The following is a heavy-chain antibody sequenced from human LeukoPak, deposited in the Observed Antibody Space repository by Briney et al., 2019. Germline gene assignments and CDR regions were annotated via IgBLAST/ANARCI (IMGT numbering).Heavy chain of an antibody. D-gene: IGHD3-3*01. V-gene: IGHV4-34*01. Sequence: PSETLSLTCAVYGGSFSGYYWSWIRQPPGKGLEWIGEINHSGSTNYNPSLKSRVTISIDKSKNQFSLKVSSVTAADTAIYYCAKAPYTISGVLIAFPYYMDVWGKGMTVTVSS. CDR1: GGSFSGYY. CDR2: INHSGST. J-gene: IGHJ6*03. CDR3: AKAPYTISGVLIAFPYYMDV.